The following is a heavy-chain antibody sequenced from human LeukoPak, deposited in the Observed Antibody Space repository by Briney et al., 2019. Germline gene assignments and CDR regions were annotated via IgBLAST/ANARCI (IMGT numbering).Heavy chain of an antibody. D-gene: IGHD3-22*01. J-gene: IGHJ3*02. Sequence: ASVKVSCKASGGTFSSYAISWVRQAPGQGLEWMGRIIPILGIANYAQKFQGRVTITADKSTSTAYMELSSLRSEDTAVYYCARYYYSSHDAFDIWGQGTMVTVSS. CDR2: IIPILGIA. CDR3: ARYYYSSHDAFDI. CDR1: GGTFSSYA. V-gene: IGHV1-69*04.